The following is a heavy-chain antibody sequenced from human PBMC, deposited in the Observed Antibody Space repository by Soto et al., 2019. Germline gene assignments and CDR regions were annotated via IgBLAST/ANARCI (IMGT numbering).Heavy chain of an antibody. D-gene: IGHD2-8*01. CDR3: ARLPKGSVVNG. V-gene: IGHV3-48*02. Sequence: VQLMESGGGLVYPGASLRLSCETSGFSFRDHSMNWVRQAPGKVLQWVSYISSTGNDIHYADSVKGRFTVSRDNAKNALFLQMNSLRDDDSAIYYCARLPKGSVVNGWGQGTLVTVSS. CDR1: GFSFRDHS. CDR2: ISSTGNDI. J-gene: IGHJ4*02.